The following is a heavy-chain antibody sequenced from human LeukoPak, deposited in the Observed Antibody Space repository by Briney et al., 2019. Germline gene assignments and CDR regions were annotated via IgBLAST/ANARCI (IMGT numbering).Heavy chain of an antibody. V-gene: IGHV3-30*04. CDR1: GFTFKSYA. CDR2: ISFDGSNK. J-gene: IGHJ4*02. Sequence: PGRSLRLSCAASGFTFKSYAMHWVRQAPGKGLEWVAVISFDGSNKYYADSVKGRFTISRDNSKNTLYLQMDRQRVEDTAVYYCTRDHNRRLGELSLLGYWGQGTLVTVSS. D-gene: IGHD3-16*02. CDR3: TRDHNRRLGELSLLGY.